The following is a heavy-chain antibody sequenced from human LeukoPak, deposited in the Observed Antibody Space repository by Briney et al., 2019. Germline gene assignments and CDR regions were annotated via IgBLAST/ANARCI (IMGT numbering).Heavy chain of an antibody. V-gene: IGHV3-30*03. CDR1: GFTFSTYG. CDR3: AEAGPTDF. J-gene: IGHJ4*02. D-gene: IGHD6-19*01. CDR2: ISHDGTNK. Sequence: GGSLRLSCAASGFTFSTYGMHWVRQAPGKGLEWVAAISHDGTNKHYADSVKGRFTISRDNSKNTLYLQMNSLRAEDTALYYCAEAGPTDFWGQGTLVTVSS.